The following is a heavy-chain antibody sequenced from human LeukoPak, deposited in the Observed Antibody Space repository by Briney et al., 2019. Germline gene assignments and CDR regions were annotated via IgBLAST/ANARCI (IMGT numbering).Heavy chain of an antibody. CDR3: ARRSDSSGNY. D-gene: IGHD3-22*01. Sequence: GGSLRLSCAASGFTFSSYEMNWVRQAPGKGLEWVSYISSSGSTIYYADSVKGRFTISRDNAKNSLYLQMNSLRAEDTAVYYCARRSDSSGNYWGQGTLVTVSS. J-gene: IGHJ4*02. V-gene: IGHV3-48*03. CDR2: ISSSGSTI. CDR1: GFTFSSYE.